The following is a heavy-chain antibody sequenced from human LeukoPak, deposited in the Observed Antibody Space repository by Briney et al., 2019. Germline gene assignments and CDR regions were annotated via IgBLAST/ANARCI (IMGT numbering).Heavy chain of an antibody. J-gene: IGHJ4*02. CDR1: GFTFTHYW. Sequence: GGSLRLSCAASGFTFTHYWIHWVRQVPGEGLVWISHIHSDGTDTSYADAVKGRFTISRDNARNTVDLQMDSLRVEDTAMYYCARGGVGSLDSWGQGTLVTVSS. D-gene: IGHD3-10*01. CDR3: ARGGVGSLDS. V-gene: IGHV3-74*01. CDR2: IHSDGTDT.